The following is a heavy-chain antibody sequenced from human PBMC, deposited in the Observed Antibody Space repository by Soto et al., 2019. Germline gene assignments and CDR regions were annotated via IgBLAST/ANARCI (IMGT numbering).Heavy chain of an antibody. CDR3: ARLPSYYDFWSGYYYYYGMDV. CDR1: GGSISSSSYY. D-gene: IGHD3-3*01. Sequence: PSETLSLTCTVSGGSISSSSYYWGWIRQPPGKGLEWIGSIYYSGSTYYNPSLKSRVTISVDTSKNQFSLKLSSVTAADTAVYYYARLPSYYDFWSGYYYYYGMDVWGQGTTVTVSS. CDR2: IYYSGST. V-gene: IGHV4-39*01. J-gene: IGHJ6*02.